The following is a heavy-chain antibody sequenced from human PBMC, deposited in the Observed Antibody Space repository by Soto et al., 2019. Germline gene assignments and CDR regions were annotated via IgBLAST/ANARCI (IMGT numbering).Heavy chain of an antibody. V-gene: IGHV4-59*12. J-gene: IGHJ4*02. CDR2: IYYSGST. CDR3: ARGRLLPAVNFDY. D-gene: IGHD2-2*01. CDR1: GGSISSYY. Sequence: SETLSLTCTVSGGSISSYYWSWIRQPPGKGLEWIGYIYYSGSTNYNPSLKSRVTISVDGSKNHFSLQLTSVTAADTAVYYCARGRLLPAVNFDYWGQGAQVTVSS.